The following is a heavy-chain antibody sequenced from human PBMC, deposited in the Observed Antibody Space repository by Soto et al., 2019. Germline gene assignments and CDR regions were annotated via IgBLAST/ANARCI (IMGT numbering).Heavy chain of an antibody. Sequence: EVQLVESGGALVQWGGSLRLSCAASGFTFSSYSVNWVRQAPGKGLEWVSYISSGSKTIYYADSVKGRFTVSRDNAKNAQYPQMNSLRDEDPAVYYCAREDILGVRSFDYWGQGTLVTVSS. J-gene: IGHJ4*02. CDR1: GFTFSSYS. D-gene: IGHD3-9*01. V-gene: IGHV3-48*02. CDR3: AREDILGVRSFDY. CDR2: ISSGSKTI.